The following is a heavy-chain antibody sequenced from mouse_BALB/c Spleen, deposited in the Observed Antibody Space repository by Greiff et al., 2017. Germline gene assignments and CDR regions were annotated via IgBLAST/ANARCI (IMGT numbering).Heavy chain of an antibody. Sequence: QVQLQQSGAELVRPGTSVKVSCKASGYAFTNYLIEWVKQRPGQGLEWIGVINPGSGGTNYNEKFKGKATLTADKSSSTAYMQLSSLTSDDSAVYCCARRGGYGNYGGDYWGQGTSVTVSS. CDR2: INPGSGGT. CDR1: GYAFTNYL. J-gene: IGHJ4*01. D-gene: IGHD2-10*02. V-gene: IGHV1-54*01. CDR3: ARRGGYGNYGGDY.